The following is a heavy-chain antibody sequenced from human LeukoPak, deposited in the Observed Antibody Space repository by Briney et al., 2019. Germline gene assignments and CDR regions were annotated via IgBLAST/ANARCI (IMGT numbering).Heavy chain of an antibody. J-gene: IGHJ4*02. Sequence: GGSLRLSCAASGFTLSTYAMHWVRQAPGKGLEWVAVIWSDSTNKYYADSVRGRFTISRDNSKSTLYLQMSSLRAEDTAMYYCARDRLTTVTTIHFDYRGQGTLVTVSS. CDR1: GFTLSTYA. CDR3: ARDRLTTVTTIHFDY. V-gene: IGHV3-33*01. D-gene: IGHD4-17*01. CDR2: IWSDSTNK.